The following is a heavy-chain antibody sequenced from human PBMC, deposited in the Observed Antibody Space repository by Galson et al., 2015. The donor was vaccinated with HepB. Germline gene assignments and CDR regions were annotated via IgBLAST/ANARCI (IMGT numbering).Heavy chain of an antibody. J-gene: IGHJ5*02. CDR1: GYTFTSYG. D-gene: IGHD2-2*01. Sequence: SVKVSCKASGYTFTSYGISWVRQAPGQGLEWMGWISAYNGNTNYAQKLQGRVTMTTDTSTSTAYMELRSLRSDDTAVYYCARDERYCSSTSCVNWFDPWGQGTLVTVSS. CDR3: ARDERYCSSTSCVNWFDP. V-gene: IGHV1-18*01. CDR2: ISAYNGNT.